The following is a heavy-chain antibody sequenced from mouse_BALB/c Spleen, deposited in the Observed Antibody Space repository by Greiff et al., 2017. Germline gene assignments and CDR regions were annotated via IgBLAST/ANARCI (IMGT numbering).Heavy chain of an antibody. CDR3: ARSITTGYYFDY. J-gene: IGHJ2*01. V-gene: IGHV14-1*02. CDR1: GFNIKDYY. Sequence: VQLQQSGAELVRPGALVKLSCKASGFNIKDYYMHWVKQRPEQGLEWIGWIDPENGNTIYDPKFQGKASITADTSSNTAYLQLSSLTSEDTAVYYCARSITTGYYFDYWGQGTTLTVSS. CDR2: IDPENGNT. D-gene: IGHD1-1*01.